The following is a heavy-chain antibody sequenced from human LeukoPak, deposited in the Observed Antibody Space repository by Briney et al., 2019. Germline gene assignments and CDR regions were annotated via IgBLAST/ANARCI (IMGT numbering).Heavy chain of an antibody. CDR3: ARRPAGRAGFDL. V-gene: IGHV5-51*01. CDR1: GYGFSSYW. Sequence: PGESLKISCQGSGYGFSSYWIGWVRQMPGKGLEWMVVIFPHDSDTTYSPSFQGQISFSADRSINTAYLPWHSLKASDTAIYYCARRPAGRAGFDLWGQGNLVIVSA. J-gene: IGHJ3*01. D-gene: IGHD6-13*01. CDR2: IFPHDSDT.